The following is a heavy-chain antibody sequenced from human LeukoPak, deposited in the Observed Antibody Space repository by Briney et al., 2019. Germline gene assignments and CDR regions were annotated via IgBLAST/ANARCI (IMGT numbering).Heavy chain of an antibody. D-gene: IGHD4-23*01. V-gene: IGHV1-69*13. Sequence: GASVKVSCKASGYTFTSYGISWVRQAPGQGLEWMGGIIPIFGTANYAQKFQGRVTITADESTCTAYMELSSLRSEDTAVYYCARAQSTVVTPYYYYGMDVWGQGTTVTVSS. CDR1: GYTFTSYG. CDR2: IIPIFGTA. CDR3: ARAQSTVVTPYYYYGMDV. J-gene: IGHJ6*02.